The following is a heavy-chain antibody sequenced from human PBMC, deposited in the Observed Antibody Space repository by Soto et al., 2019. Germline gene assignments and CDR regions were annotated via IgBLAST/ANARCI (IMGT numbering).Heavy chain of an antibody. Sequence: GGSLRLSCAASGFTFSNAWMNWVRQAPGKGLEWVGRIKSKTDGGKTDYAAPVKGRFTISRDDSKNTLYLQMNSLKTEDTAVYYCTTHYYDILTGPVDYWGQGTLVTVSS. CDR1: GFTFSNAW. CDR3: TTHYYDILTGPVDY. CDR2: IKSKTDGGKT. D-gene: IGHD3-9*01. V-gene: IGHV3-15*07. J-gene: IGHJ4*02.